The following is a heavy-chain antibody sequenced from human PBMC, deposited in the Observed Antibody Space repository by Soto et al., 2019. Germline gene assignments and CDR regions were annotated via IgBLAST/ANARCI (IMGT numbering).Heavy chain of an antibody. J-gene: IGHJ6*02. CDR3: ARPHVAARHGYYYYGMDV. CDR1: GNTFSSYA. D-gene: IGHD6-6*01. CDR2: IYPDDSDT. Sequence: SLKMYLKCSGNTFSSYASGLVRQMPWKGLEWMGIIYPDDSDTRYSPSFQGQVTISADKSINTAYLQWSSLKASDTAMYYCARPHVAARHGYYYYGMDVWGQGTTVTVSS. V-gene: IGHV5-51*01.